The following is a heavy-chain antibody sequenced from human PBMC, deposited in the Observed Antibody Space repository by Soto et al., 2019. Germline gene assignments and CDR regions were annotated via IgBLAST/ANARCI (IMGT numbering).Heavy chain of an antibody. CDR2: ISSSGYTV. CDR3: AIGGGQIYYSGMDV. CDR1: IFTFSTYE. Sequence: GGSLRPPGAASIFTFSTYEMNWFRQAPGKGLEWVSYISSSGYTVYYADSVKGRFTISRDNTRNSLYLQMNSLRDEETALYYCAIGGGQIYYSGMDVWGQGTTVTVSS. V-gene: IGHV3-48*03. D-gene: IGHD3-3*01. J-gene: IGHJ6*02.